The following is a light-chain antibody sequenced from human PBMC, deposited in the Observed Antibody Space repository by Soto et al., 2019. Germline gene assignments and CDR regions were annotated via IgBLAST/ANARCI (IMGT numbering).Light chain of an antibody. V-gene: IGLV2-23*01. CDR1: SSDVGSYNL. CDR3: CSYAGSSASAV. CDR2: EGS. Sequence: QSALTQPPSVSGSPGQSITISCTGTSSDVGSYNLVSWYQQHPGKAPKLMIYEGSQRPSGVSNRCSGSKSGNTASLTISGLQAEDEADYYCCSYAGSSASAVFGGGTKLTVL. J-gene: IGLJ2*01.